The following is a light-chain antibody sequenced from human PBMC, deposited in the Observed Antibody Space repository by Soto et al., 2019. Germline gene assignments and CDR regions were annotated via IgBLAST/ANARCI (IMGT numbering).Light chain of an antibody. Sequence: QSALTQPPSVSGSPGQSVAISCTGTSSDVGGYNYVSWYQQHPGKAPKLMIYEVNKRPSGVPDRFSGSKSGNTASPTVSGLQAEDEADYYCSSYAGSSNVFGTGTKVTVL. V-gene: IGLV2-8*01. CDR3: SSYAGSSNV. CDR2: EVN. CDR1: SSDVGGYNY. J-gene: IGLJ1*01.